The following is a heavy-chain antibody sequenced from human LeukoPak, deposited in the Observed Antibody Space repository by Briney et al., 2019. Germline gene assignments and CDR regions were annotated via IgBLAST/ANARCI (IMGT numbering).Heavy chain of an antibody. D-gene: IGHD3-22*01. Sequence: PGGSLRLSCAGSGFSFSSHGMNWVRQAPGKGLEWVAVISFDGSNKYYADSVKGRFTISRDNSKNTLYLQMNSLRAEDTAVYYRAKSYFDSTGYRGDFDYWGQGALVTVSS. CDR2: ISFDGSNK. CDR1: GFSFSSHG. J-gene: IGHJ4*02. V-gene: IGHV3-30*18. CDR3: AKSYFDSTGYRGDFDY.